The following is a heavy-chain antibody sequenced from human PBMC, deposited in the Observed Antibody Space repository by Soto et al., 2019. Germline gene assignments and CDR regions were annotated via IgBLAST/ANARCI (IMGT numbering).Heavy chain of an antibody. J-gene: IGHJ4*01. CDR2: IYHGGTT. V-gene: IGHV4-38-2*01. CDR1: GYSLSIGSY. Sequence: SETLSLTCAVSGYSLSIGSYWGCIGQPPGKGPEWIASIYHGGTTFYNPSLKSRVTISVDTSKSHYSLKLKSVTAADTAVYYCARVHVMVVAGSTFDYWGPGTLVTVSS. D-gene: IGHD6-19*01. CDR3: ARVHVMVVAGSTFDY.